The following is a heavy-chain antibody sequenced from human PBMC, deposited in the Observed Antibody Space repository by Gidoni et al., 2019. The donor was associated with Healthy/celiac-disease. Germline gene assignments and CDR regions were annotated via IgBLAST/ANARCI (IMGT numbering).Heavy chain of an antibody. CDR2: ISGSDGST. Sequence: VQLVESGGCLVQPGGSLSLYCSASVPPFSSYAMSWVRQARGKGLGWGSAISGSDGSTYYADSVKGRFTITRDNSKNTLDLQMNSLRAEDTAVDYCAKGWNDIDYFDYWGQGTLVTVSS. CDR3: AKGWNDIDYFDY. V-gene: IGHV3-23*04. J-gene: IGHJ4*02. CDR1: VPPFSSYA. D-gene: IGHD1-1*01.